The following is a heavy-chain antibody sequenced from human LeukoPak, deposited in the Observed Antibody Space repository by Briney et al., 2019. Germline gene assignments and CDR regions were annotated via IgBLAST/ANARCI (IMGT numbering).Heavy chain of an antibody. J-gene: IGHJ5*01. CDR1: VYTFTSFV. CDR2: ISAYNGNP. Sequence: ASVYDSCKASVYTFTSFVIRWVRQPPGQGLEWMGWISAYNGNPNYPPKLQGRVTMTTDTSTSTAYMELRSLRSDDPAVYYCARGRGGGDCFDSWGQGALVTVSS. V-gene: IGHV1-18*01. D-gene: IGHD3-10*01. CDR3: ARGRGGGDCFDS.